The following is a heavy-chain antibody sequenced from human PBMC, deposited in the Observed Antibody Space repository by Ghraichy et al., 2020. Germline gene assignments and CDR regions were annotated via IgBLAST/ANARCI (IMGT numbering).Heavy chain of an antibody. V-gene: IGHV3-49*03. CDR1: GFTFGDYA. J-gene: IGHJ6*02. D-gene: IGHD5-24*01. CDR3: TRPGGMATIRGYYYYGMDV. CDR2: IRSKAYGGTP. Sequence: GGSLRLSCTASGFTFGDYAMSWFRQAPGKGLEWVGFIRSKAYGGTPEYAASLKGRFTISRDDSKSIAYLQMNSLKTEDTAVYYCTRPGGMATIRGYYYYGMDVWGQGTTVTVSS.